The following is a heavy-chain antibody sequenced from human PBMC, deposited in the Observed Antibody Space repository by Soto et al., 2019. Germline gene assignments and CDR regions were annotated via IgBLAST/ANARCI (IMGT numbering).Heavy chain of an antibody. D-gene: IGHD2-21*02. CDR1: GFTFDDYA. Sequence: EVQLVESGGGLVQPGRSLRLSCAASGFTFDDYAMHWVRQAPGKGLEWVSGISWNSGSIGYADSVKGRFTISRDNAKSSRYLQMNSLRAEDTGLYYCALDIRSDWYGMDVWGQGTTVTVSS. CDR2: ISWNSGSI. CDR3: ALDIRSDWYGMDV. J-gene: IGHJ6*02. V-gene: IGHV3-9*01.